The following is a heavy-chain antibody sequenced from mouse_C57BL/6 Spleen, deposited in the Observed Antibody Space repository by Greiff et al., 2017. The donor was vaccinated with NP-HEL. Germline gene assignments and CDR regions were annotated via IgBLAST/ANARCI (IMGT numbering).Heavy chain of an antibody. CDR3: ARKRGDYFDY. V-gene: IGHV1-69*01. CDR2: IDPSDSYT. CDR1: GYTFTSYW. J-gene: IGHJ2*01. Sequence: QVQLQQPGAELVMPGASVKLSCKASGYTFTSYWMHWVKQRPGQGLEWIGEIDPSDSYTNYNQKFKGKSTLTVDKSSSTAYMQLSSLTSEDSAVYYWARKRGDYFDYWGQGTTLTVSS.